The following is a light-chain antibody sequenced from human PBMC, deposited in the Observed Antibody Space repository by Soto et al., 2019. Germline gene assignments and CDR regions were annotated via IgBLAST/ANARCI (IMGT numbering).Light chain of an antibody. CDR2: DAS. CDR1: QSISSW. CDR3: QQYNSYPWT. Sequence: QVSPSPSTSSASGGSVDPGARRASQSISSWLAWYQQKPGKAPKLLIYDASSLESGVPSRFSGSGSGTEFTLTIPSLQPDDSATHYCQQYNSYPWTFGQGTKVDTK. J-gene: IGKJ1*01. V-gene: IGKV1-5*01.